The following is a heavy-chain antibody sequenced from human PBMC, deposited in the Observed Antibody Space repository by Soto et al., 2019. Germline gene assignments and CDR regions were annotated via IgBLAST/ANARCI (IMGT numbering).Heavy chain of an antibody. D-gene: IGHD1-7*01. V-gene: IGHV4-34*01. J-gene: IGHJ4*02. CDR3: ARGGMELGNFHFDY. Sequence: SETLSLTCAVYGGSFSGHYWSWIRQTPGKGLEWIGEINQSGSTNYNPFLKSRVTISIDTSKNQFSLKLSSVTAADTAVYYCARGGMELGNFHFDYWGQGTLVTVYS. CDR1: GGSFSGHY. CDR2: INQSGST.